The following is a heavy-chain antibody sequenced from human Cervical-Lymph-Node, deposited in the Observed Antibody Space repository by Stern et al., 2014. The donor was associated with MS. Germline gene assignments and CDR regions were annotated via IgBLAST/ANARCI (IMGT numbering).Heavy chain of an antibody. CDR2: MDWDDDK. Sequence: QVTLKESGPALVKPTQTLTLTSTFSGFSLTTSAMCVSWIRQPPGKALEWLXLMDWDDDKYYNTSLKTGFNISKDTSKNQVRLALTNXXXVDTATYYCARCXGDSRRWYYFDYWGQGTLVTVSS. D-gene: IGHD6-13*01. J-gene: IGHJ4*02. CDR1: GFSLTTSAMC. V-gene: IGHV2-70*01. CDR3: ARCXGDSRRWYYFDY.